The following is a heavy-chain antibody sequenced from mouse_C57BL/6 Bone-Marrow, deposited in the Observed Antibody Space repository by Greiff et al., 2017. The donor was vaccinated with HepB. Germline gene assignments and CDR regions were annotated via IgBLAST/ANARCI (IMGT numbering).Heavy chain of an antibody. D-gene: IGHD3-2*02. Sequence: VKLQESGPGLVAPSQSLSISCTVSGFSLTSYGVDWVRQSPGQGLEWLGVIWGVGSTNYNSALKSRLSISKANSKSQVFLKMNSLQTDDTAMYYCASSRQRRPFAYWGQGTLVTVSA. CDR2: IWGVGST. V-gene: IGHV2-6*01. CDR1: GFSLTSYG. CDR3: ASSRQRRPFAY. J-gene: IGHJ3*01.